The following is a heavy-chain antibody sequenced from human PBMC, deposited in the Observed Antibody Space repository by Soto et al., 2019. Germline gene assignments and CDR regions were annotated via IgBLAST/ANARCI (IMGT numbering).Heavy chain of an antibody. Sequence: PSETLSLTCTVSGGSISGSYWSWIRQPPGKGLEWIGYIYYGGTTSYNPSLKSRVTISVDTSKNQFSLKLSSVTAADTAVYYCARDYSSGWIDYWGQGTLVTVSS. CDR3: ARDYSSGWIDY. J-gene: IGHJ4*02. CDR1: GGSISGSY. V-gene: IGHV4-59*01. CDR2: IYYGGTT. D-gene: IGHD6-19*01.